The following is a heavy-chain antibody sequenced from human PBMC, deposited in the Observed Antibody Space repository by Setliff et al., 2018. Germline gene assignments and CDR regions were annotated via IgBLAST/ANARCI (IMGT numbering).Heavy chain of an antibody. CDR2: ISYSGIT. J-gene: IGHJ4*02. D-gene: IGHD6-6*01. Sequence: SETLSLTCNVSGASVSSHYWDWIRQPPGKGLEWIGFISYSGITTYNVSLKSRVTISVDTSKNQFSLNLSSVTAADTAVYYCARGQATSSRSSLVYWGQGILVTVSS. V-gene: IGHV4-59*02. CDR3: ARGQATSSRSSLVY. CDR1: GASVSSHY.